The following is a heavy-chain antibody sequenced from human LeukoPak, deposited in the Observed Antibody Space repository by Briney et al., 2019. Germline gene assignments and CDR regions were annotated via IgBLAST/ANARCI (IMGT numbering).Heavy chain of an antibody. CDR1: GGSISSYY. CDR2: IYYSGST. CDR3: ASKGNGGNSDFDY. V-gene: IGHV4-59*01. J-gene: IGHJ4*02. Sequence: KSSETLSLTCTVSGGSISSYYWSWIRQPPGKGLEWIGYIYYSGSTNYNPSLKSRVTISVDTSKNQFSLKLSSVTAADTAVYYCASKGNGGNSDFDYWGQGTLVTVSS. D-gene: IGHD4-23*01.